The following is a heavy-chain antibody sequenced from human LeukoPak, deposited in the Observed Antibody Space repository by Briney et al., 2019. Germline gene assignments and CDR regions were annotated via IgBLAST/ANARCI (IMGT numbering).Heavy chain of an antibody. Sequence: PGGSLRLSCAASGFSVSTKYMNWVHQAPGRGLEWVSVIYSGDYADYADSVKDRFTISRDNSKNTLYLEMDSLRAEDTAVYYCEKDTSGLLDLWGQGTLVTVSS. CDR2: IYSGDYA. J-gene: IGHJ4*02. D-gene: IGHD3-22*01. CDR3: EKDTSGLLDL. V-gene: IGHV3-66*01. CDR1: GFSVSTKY.